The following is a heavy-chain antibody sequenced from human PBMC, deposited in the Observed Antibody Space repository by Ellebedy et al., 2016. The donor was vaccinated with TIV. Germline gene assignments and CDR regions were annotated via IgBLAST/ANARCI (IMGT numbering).Heavy chain of an antibody. J-gene: IGHJ4*02. V-gene: IGHV3-7*04. D-gene: IGHD6-13*01. CDR2: IKQDGSEK. CDR1: GFNFNTYA. Sequence: GESLKISCAASGFNFNTYAMNWVRQAPGKGLEWVANIKQDGSEKFHADSVKGRFTISRDNAKNALYLQMNSMRADDTAVYYCARGVSMYTSNIWFDFDYWGPGTLVTVSS. CDR3: ARGVSMYTSNIWFDFDY.